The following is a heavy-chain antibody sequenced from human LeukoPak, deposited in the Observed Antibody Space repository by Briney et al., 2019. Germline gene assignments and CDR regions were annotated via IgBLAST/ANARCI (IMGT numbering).Heavy chain of an antibody. J-gene: IGHJ2*01. CDR2: ITHSGST. D-gene: IGHD5-18*01. CDR1: GGSFSGYY. V-gene: IGHV4-34*01. CDR3: ARGPYRKYSYGYRPWYFDL. Sequence: SETLSLTCAVYGGSFSGYYWSWIRQPPGKGLEWIGEITHSGSTNYNPSLKSRVTISVDTSKNQFSLKLSSVTAADTAVYYCARGPYRKYSYGYRPWYFDLWGRGTLVTVSS.